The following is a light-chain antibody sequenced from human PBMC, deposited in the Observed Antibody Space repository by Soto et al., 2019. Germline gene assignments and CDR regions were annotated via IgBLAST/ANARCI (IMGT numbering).Light chain of an antibody. CDR2: AAS. Sequence: DIQMTQSPSSVSASVGDRVTINCRASQGISRWLAWYQQKQGKASKLLIYAASTLQSGIPSRFSGSASRTDFALTISSLQPEDFATYYCQQATSFPLTFGGGTKVEIK. CDR3: QQATSFPLT. CDR1: QGISRW. V-gene: IGKV1-12*01. J-gene: IGKJ4*01.